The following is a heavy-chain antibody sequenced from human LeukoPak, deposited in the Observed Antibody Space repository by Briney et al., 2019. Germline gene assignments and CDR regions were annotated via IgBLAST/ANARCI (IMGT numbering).Heavy chain of an antibody. V-gene: IGHV4-59*12. CDR2: IFYRGSI. Sequence: SSETLSLTCTVSGGSISNYYWSWIRQPPGKGLEWIGYIFYRGSIDYSPSLQSRVTISVDASKNHLSLRLTFVTAADTAVYFCARGVVLGQDDAFDIWGRGTMVTVSS. CDR1: GGSISNYY. CDR3: ARGVVLGQDDAFDI. J-gene: IGHJ3*02. D-gene: IGHD3/OR15-3a*01.